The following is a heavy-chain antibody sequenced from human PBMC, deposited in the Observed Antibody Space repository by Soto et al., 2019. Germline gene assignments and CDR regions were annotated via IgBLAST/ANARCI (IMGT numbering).Heavy chain of an antibody. CDR3: ARPGDDFWSANFGX. Sequence: PVEALKISCKGSGYSFTSYWISWVRQMPGKGLEWMGRIDPSDSYTNYSPSFQGHVTISADKSIITAYLQWSSLKASDTAMYYCARPGDDFWSANFGXWGQGTLVTVSX. V-gene: IGHV5-10-1*01. CDR2: IDPSDSYT. D-gene: IGHD3-3*01. CDR1: GYSFTSYW. J-gene: IGHJ4*02.